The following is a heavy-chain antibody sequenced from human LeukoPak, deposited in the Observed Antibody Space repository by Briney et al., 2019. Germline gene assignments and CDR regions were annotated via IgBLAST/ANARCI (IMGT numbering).Heavy chain of an antibody. CDR1: GGSFSGYY. CDR2: IYYSGST. J-gene: IGHJ4*02. V-gene: IGHV4-34*01. Sequence: SETLSLTCAVYGGSFSGYYWSWIRQPPGKGLEWIGSIYYSGSTYYNPSLKSRVTISVDTSKNQFSLKLSSVTAADTAVYYCAVLPPDYYDNSGYYYWGQGTLVTVSS. D-gene: IGHD3-22*01. CDR3: AVLPPDYYDNSGYYY.